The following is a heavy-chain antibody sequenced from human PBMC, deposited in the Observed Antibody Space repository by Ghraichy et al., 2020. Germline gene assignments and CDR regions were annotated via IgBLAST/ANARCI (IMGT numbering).Heavy chain of an antibody. Sequence: ASVKVSCKASGYTFTSYGISWVRQAPGQGLEWMGWISAYNGNTNYAQKLQGRVTMTTDTSTSTAYMELRSLRSDDTAVYYCARDSPNYYGSGSYYNGVDYWGQGTLVTVSS. CDR1: GYTFTSYG. CDR2: ISAYNGNT. D-gene: IGHD3-10*01. V-gene: IGHV1-18*01. J-gene: IGHJ4*02. CDR3: ARDSPNYYGSGSYYNGVDY.